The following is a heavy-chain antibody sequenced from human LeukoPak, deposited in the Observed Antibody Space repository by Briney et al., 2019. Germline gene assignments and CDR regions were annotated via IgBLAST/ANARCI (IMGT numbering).Heavy chain of an antibody. D-gene: IGHD2-15*01. CDR3: ARDEVRYCSGGSCYSGGYFDY. CDR1: GGSISSGSYY. Sequence: SETLSLTCTVSGGSISSGSYYWSWIRQPPGKGLEWIGYIYYSGSTNYNPSLKSRVTISVDTSKNQFSLKLSSVTAADTAVYYCARDEVRYCSGGSCYSGGYFDYWGQGTLVTVSS. V-gene: IGHV4-61*01. CDR2: IYYSGST. J-gene: IGHJ4*02.